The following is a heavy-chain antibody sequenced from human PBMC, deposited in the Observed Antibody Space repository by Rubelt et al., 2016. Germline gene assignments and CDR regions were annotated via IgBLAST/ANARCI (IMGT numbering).Heavy chain of an antibody. J-gene: IGHJ3*02. V-gene: IGHV3-7*01. CDR3: ARDRYSGYDGPGDAFDI. D-gene: IGHD5-12*01. CDR2: IKQDGSEK. CDR1: GFTFSSYW. Sequence: VQLVESGGGVVQPGRSLRLSCAASGFTFSSYWMSWVRQAPGKGLEWVANIKQDGSEKYYVDSVKGRFTISRDNAKNALYLQMNSRRAEDTAVDYCARDRYSGYDGPGDAFDIWGQGTMVTVSS.